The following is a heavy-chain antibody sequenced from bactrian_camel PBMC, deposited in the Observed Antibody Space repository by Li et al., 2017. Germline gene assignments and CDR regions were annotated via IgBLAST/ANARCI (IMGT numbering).Heavy chain of an antibody. D-gene: IGHD4*01. J-gene: IGHJ4*01. V-gene: IGHV3S40*01. Sequence: VQLAESGGGSVQPGESLRLSCVASGITFSRHDMSWVRQAPGEEREGVAAIDTAGLTTYTYAVQGRFTISRDNAKNTVYLQMDSLNHEDTGTYYCAADSVNLRLARWYSYWGQGTQVTVS. CDR3: AADSVNLRLARWYSY. CDR2: IDTAGLTT. CDR1: GITFSRHD.